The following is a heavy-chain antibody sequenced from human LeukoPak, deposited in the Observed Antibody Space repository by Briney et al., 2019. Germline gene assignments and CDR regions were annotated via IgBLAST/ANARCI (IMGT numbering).Heavy chain of an antibody. J-gene: IGHJ3*02. D-gene: IGHD5-24*01. CDR2: ICYSWST. CDR3: ARKSEVATMADAFDI. CDR1: GGSISSYY. Sequence: SETLSLTCTVSGGSISSYYWRWIWQPPAPGQERIWYICYSWSTGYYPSLNSRVTISVDISKNQFALKVSSVTAVDTALYYCARKSEVATMADAFDIWGQGTKVTVSS. V-gene: IGHV4-59*12.